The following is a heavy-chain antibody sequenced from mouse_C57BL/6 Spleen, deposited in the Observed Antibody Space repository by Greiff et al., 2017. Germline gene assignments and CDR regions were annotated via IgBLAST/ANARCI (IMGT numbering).Heavy chain of an antibody. CDR2: IYPRSGNT. D-gene: IGHD1-1*01. J-gene: IGHJ2*01. CDR1: GYTFTSYG. CDR3: ARDYYGSKDC. Sequence: VQLQQSGAELARPGASVKLSCKASGYTFTSYGISWVKQRPGQGLEWIGEIYPRSGNTYYNEKFKGKATLTADKSSNTAYMELRSLTSEDTAVYFCARDYYGSKDCWGQGTTLTVSS. V-gene: IGHV1-81*01.